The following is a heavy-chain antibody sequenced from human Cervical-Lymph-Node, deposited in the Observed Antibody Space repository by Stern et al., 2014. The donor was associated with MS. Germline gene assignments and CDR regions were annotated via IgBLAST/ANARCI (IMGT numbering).Heavy chain of an antibody. CDR2: IYTSGRT. J-gene: IGHJ4*02. CDR1: GGSISSGSYY. D-gene: IGHD6-13*01. CDR3: ARSALSSGIAAAGTEGIDY. Sequence: QVQLQESGPGLVKPSQTLSLTCTVSGGSISSGSYYWSWIRQPAGKGLEWIGRIYTSGRTNYNPSLKSRVTISVDTSKNQFSLKRSLVTAADTAVYYCARSALSSGIAAAGTEGIDYWGQGTLVTVSS. V-gene: IGHV4-61*02.